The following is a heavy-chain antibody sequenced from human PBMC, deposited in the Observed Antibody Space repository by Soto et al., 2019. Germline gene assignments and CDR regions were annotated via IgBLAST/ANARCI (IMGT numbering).Heavy chain of an antibody. CDR3: ARDSDYDFWSGYPRPYGMDV. CDR1: GGSISSYY. D-gene: IGHD3-3*01. J-gene: IGHJ6*02. V-gene: IGHV4-59*01. CDR2: IYYSGST. Sequence: SETLSLTFTVSGGSISSYYWSWIRQPPGKGLEWIGYIYYSGSTNYNPSLKSRVTISVDTSKNQFSLKLSSVTAADTAVYYCARDSDYDFWSGYPRPYGMDVWGQGSTVTVSS.